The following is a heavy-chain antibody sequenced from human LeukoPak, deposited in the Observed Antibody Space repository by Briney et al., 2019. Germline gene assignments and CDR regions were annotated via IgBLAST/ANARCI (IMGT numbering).Heavy chain of an antibody. Sequence: PGGSLRLSCAASGFIFSSYAMHWVRQAPGKGLEWVAVISYDGSNKYYADSVKGRFTISRDNSKNTLYLQMNSLRAEDTAVYYCAKVVAGIAESWGQGTLVTVSS. CDR2: ISYDGSNK. CDR3: AKVVAGIAES. D-gene: IGHD6-13*01. CDR1: GFIFSSYA. V-gene: IGHV3-30*04. J-gene: IGHJ4*02.